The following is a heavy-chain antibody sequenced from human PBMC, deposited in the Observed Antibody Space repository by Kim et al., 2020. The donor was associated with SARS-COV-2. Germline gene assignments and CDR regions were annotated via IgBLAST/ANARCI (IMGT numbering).Heavy chain of an antibody. J-gene: IGHJ4*02. Sequence: GGSLRLSCAASGFTFSSYAMSWVRQAPGKGLEWVSAISGSGGSTYYADSVKGRFTISRDNSKNTLYLQMNSLRAEDTAVYYCAKVGGYSYGYPPDYWGQGTLVTVSS. CDR3: AKVGGYSYGYPPDY. V-gene: IGHV3-23*01. CDR2: ISGSGGST. D-gene: IGHD5-18*01. CDR1: GFTFSSYA.